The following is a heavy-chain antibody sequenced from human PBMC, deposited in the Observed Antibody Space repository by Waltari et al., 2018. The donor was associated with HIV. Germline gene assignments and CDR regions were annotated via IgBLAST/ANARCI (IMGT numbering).Heavy chain of an antibody. CDR1: GGTFSSYA. J-gene: IGHJ3*02. CDR3: ARDWDSGYDYLDAFDI. CDR2: IIPIFGTA. D-gene: IGHD5-12*01. Sequence: QVQLVQSGAEVKKPGSSVTVSCKASGGTFSSYAISWVRQAPGQGLEWMGGIIPIFGTANYAQKFQGRVTITADESTSTAYMELSSLRSEDTAVYYCARDWDSGYDYLDAFDIWGQGTMVTVSS. V-gene: IGHV1-69*01.